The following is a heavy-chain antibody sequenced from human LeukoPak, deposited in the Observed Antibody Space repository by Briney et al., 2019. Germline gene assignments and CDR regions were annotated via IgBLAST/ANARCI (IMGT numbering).Heavy chain of an antibody. J-gene: IGHJ5*02. CDR3: DRYGSGRMNWFDP. D-gene: IGHD3-10*01. CDR1: GFTFSSYA. V-gene: IGHV3-23*01. CDR2: ISGSGGST. Sequence: GGSLRLSCAASGFTFSSYAMSWVRQAPGKGLEWVSAISGSGGSTYYADSVKGRFTISRDNSKNTLYLQMNSLRAGDTAVYYCDRYGSGRMNWFDPWGQGTLVTVSS.